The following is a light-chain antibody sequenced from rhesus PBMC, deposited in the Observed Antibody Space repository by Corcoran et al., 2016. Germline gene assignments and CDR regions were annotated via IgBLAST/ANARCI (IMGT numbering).Light chain of an antibody. CDR1: ENVNNY. J-gene: IGKJ3*01. CDR2: KAS. CDR3: QHNYGTPFT. V-gene: IGKV1-74*01. Sequence: DIQMTQSPSSLSASVGDRVTITCRASENVNNYLNWYQQKPGKAPKLLIYKASTLQSGVPSRFSGSGSGTDYTFTFSSLQSEDVATYYCQHNYGTPFTFGPGTKLDIK.